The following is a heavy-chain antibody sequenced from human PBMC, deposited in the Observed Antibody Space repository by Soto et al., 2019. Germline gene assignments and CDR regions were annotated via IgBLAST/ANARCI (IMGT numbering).Heavy chain of an antibody. CDR3: AREVTGTYGWFDP. CDR2: IWYDGSNK. D-gene: IGHD6-19*01. J-gene: IGHJ5*02. Sequence: QPGGSLRLSCAASGFTFSSYGMHWVRQAPGKGLEWVAVIWYDGSNKYYADSVKGRFTISRDNAKNTLYLQMNSLRAEDTAVYYCAREVTGTYGWFDPWGQGTLVTVSS. CDR1: GFTFSSYG. V-gene: IGHV3-33*01.